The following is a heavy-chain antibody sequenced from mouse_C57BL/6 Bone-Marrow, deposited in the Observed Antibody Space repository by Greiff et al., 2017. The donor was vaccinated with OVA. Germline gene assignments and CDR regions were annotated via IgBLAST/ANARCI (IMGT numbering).Heavy chain of an antibody. Sequence: QVQLQQPGAELVKPGASVKLSCKASGYTFTSYWMHWVKQRPGQGLEWIGMIHPNSGSTNYNEKFKSKATLTVDKSSSTAYMQLSSLTSEDSAVYYCARGLWLRRGYFDYWGQGTTLTVSS. CDR1: GYTFTSYW. CDR2: IHPNSGST. CDR3: ARGLWLRRGYFDY. J-gene: IGHJ2*01. V-gene: IGHV1-64*01. D-gene: IGHD2-2*01.